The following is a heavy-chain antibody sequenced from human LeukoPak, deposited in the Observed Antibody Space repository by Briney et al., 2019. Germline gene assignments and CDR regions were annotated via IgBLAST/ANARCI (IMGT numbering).Heavy chain of an antibody. J-gene: IGHJ6*03. CDR1: GFTFSSYG. V-gene: IGHV3-33*01. CDR2: IWYDGSNK. CDR3: AREQADYFYYMDV. Sequence: GRSLRLSCAASGFTFSSYGMHWVRQAPGKGLEWVAVIWYDGSNKYYADSVKGRFTISRDNSKNTLYLQMNSLRAEDTAVYYRAREQADYFYYMDVWGKGTTVTVSS.